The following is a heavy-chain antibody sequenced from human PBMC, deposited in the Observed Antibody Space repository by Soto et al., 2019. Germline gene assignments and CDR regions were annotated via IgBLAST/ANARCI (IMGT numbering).Heavy chain of an antibody. D-gene: IGHD3-10*01. CDR2: ISGSGGST. CDR3: AKDYYGSGSYFDY. CDR1: GFTFSSYV. Sequence: EVQLLESGGGLVQPGGSLRLSCAASGFTFSSYVMSWVRQAPGKGLEWVSAISGSGGSTYYADSVKGRFTISRDNSKNTLYLQMNSLRAEDTAVYYCAKDYYGSGSYFDYWGQGTLVTVSS. J-gene: IGHJ4*02. V-gene: IGHV3-23*01.